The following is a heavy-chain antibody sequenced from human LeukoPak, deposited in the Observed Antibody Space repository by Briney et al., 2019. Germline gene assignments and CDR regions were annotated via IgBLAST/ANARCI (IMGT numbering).Heavy chain of an antibody. J-gene: IGHJ3*02. CDR2: IYYSGST. CDR1: GGSISSGDYY. V-gene: IGHV4-30-4*08. Sequence: SQTLSLTCTVSGGSISSGDYYWSWIRQPPGKGLEWIGYIYYSGSTYYNPSLKSRVTISVDTSKNQFSLKLSSVTAADTAVYYCARRVGAGDAFDIWGQGTMVTVSS. CDR3: ARRVGAGDAFDI. D-gene: IGHD1-26*01.